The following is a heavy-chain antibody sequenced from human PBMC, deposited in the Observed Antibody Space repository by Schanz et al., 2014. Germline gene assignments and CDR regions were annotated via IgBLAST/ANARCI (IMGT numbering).Heavy chain of an antibody. D-gene: IGHD2-15*01. CDR1: GDTFSTYP. Sequence: QVQLVQSGPEVKKPGSSVKVSCQAFGDTFSTYPINWLRQAPGQGLEWMGRIIPIHGIVNYAQRFQDRVRITADKSTSTAYMELSSLRSDDTAVYYCARGGGPEDVVDIWGQGTILTVSS. J-gene: IGHJ3*02. V-gene: IGHV1-69*02. CDR3: ARGGGPEDVVDI. CDR2: IIPIHGIV.